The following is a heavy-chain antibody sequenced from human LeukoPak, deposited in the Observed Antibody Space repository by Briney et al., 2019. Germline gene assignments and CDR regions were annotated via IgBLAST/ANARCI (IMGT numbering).Heavy chain of an antibody. D-gene: IGHD6-13*01. CDR1: GGTISGYY. CDR3: ARQGYSSSWYIDY. CDR2: VYDSGST. V-gene: IGHV4-59*01. J-gene: IGHJ4*02. Sequence: PSETLSLTCIVSGGTISGYYWSWIRQPPGKGLEWIGFVYDSGSTNYNPSLKSRVTISVDTSKNQFSLKLSSVTAADTAVYYCARQGYSSSWYIDYWGQGTLVTVSS.